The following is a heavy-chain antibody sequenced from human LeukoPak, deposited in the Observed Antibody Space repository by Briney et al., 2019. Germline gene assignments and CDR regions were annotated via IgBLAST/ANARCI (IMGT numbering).Heavy chain of an antibody. J-gene: IGHJ4*02. CDR3: ARDRGHSSFDY. CDR1: GFPFNNYW. V-gene: IGHV3-7*01. D-gene: IGHD6-19*01. Sequence: GGSLRLSCVASGFPFNNYWMAWVRQAPGKGLEWVANIKEDGSQKYCVGSVKGRFTISRDNAKNSLYLQMDSLRTEDTAVYYCARDRGHSSFDYWGQGTLVTVSS. CDR2: IKEDGSQK.